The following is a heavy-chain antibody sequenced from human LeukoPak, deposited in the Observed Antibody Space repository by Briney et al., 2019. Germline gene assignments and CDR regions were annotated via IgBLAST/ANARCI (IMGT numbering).Heavy chain of an antibody. Sequence: ASVKVSCKASGYTFTSYDINWVRQATGQGLEWMGWMNPNSGNTGYAQKFQGRVIMTRNTSISTAYMELSSLRSEDTAVYYCARALPTMVRGKVVNFNFDYWGQGTLVTVSS. V-gene: IGHV1-8*01. J-gene: IGHJ4*02. CDR3: ARALPTMVRGKVVNFNFDY. CDR2: MNPNSGNT. CDR1: GYTFTSYD. D-gene: IGHD3-10*01.